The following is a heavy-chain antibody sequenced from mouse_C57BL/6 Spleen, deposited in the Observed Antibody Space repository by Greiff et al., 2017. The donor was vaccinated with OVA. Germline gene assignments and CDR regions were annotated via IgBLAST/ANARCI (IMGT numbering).Heavy chain of an antibody. CDR3: VRDRSSFLYYYAMDY. D-gene: IGHD1-1*01. Sequence: EVQGVESGGGLVQPKGSLKLSCAASGFTFNTYAMHWVRQAPGKGLEWVARIRSKSSNYATYYADSVKDRFTISRDDSQSMLYLQMNNLKTEDTAMYYCVRDRSSFLYYYAMDYWGQGTSVTVSS. CDR2: IRSKSSNYAT. V-gene: IGHV10-3*01. CDR1: GFTFNTYA. J-gene: IGHJ4*01.